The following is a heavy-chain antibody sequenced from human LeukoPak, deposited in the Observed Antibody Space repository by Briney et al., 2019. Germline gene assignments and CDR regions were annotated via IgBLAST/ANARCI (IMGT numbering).Heavy chain of an antibody. CDR2: IRSKANSYAT. D-gene: IGHD2-21*02. V-gene: IGHV3-73*01. CDR3: PGHSSSQGDYYFHS. CDR1: GVIFSEST. Sequence: GGSLTLSCSSSGVIFSESTMHWIRQASGKGLEWVGRIRSKANSYATAYAESVKGRFTVSRDDSKNTAYLQMNSLETEDTAVYYLPGHSSSQGDYYFHSWRQGTPVTVSS. J-gene: IGHJ4*02.